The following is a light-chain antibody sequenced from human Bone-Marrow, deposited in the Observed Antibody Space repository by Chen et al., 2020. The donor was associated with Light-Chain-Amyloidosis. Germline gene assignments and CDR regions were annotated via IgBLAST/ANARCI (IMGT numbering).Light chain of an antibody. CDR3: QQSYSSPIT. Sequence: DIVMTQSPDSLAVSLGERATIHCKSSQSVLPTSTSQNHIAWYQQKPGQPLKLLIYWASTRESGVPDRLSGSGSGTDFSLTISNLQAEDVAVYYCQQSYSSPITFGQGTRLEIK. J-gene: IGKJ5*01. CDR2: WAS. CDR1: QSVLPTSTSQNH. V-gene: IGKV4-1*01.